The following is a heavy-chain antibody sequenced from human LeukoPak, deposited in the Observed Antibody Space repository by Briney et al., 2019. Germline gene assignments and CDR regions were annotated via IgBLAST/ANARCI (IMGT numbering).Heavy chain of an antibody. D-gene: IGHD3-10*01. V-gene: IGHV4-59*01. J-gene: IGHJ4*02. CDR2: IYYSGST. Sequence: SETLSLTCTVSGGSISSYYWSWIRQPPGKGLEWIGYIYYSGSTNYNPSLKSRVTISVDTSKHQFYLKLSSVTAADTAVYYCARGSSMVRGDIDYWGQGTLVTVSS. CDR3: ARGSSMVRGDIDY. CDR1: GGSISSYY.